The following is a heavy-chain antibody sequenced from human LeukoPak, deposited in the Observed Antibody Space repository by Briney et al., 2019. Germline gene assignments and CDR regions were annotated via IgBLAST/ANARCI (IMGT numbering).Heavy chain of an antibody. Sequence: GGSLRLSCAASGFTFSSYSMNWVRQAPGKGLEWVSSISSSSSYIYYADSVKGRFTISRDNAKNSLCLQMNSLRAEDTAVYYCARDLIVGATDYWGQGTLVTVSS. CDR1: GFTFSSYS. J-gene: IGHJ4*02. CDR2: ISSSSSYI. V-gene: IGHV3-21*01. CDR3: ARDLIVGATDY. D-gene: IGHD1-26*01.